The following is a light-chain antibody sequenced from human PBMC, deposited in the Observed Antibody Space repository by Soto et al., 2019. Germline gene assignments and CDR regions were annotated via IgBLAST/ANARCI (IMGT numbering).Light chain of an antibody. Sequence: DLQMTQSPSSLSASVGDRVTITCQASHDISNYLNWYQQRPGKAPTLLIYDASNLQTGVPSRFSGSRSGTDFTFTISSLQPEDIATYYCQLYDSLPLLTFGGGTKVEIK. CDR2: DAS. CDR1: HDISNY. CDR3: QLYDSLPLLT. J-gene: IGKJ4*01. V-gene: IGKV1-33*01.